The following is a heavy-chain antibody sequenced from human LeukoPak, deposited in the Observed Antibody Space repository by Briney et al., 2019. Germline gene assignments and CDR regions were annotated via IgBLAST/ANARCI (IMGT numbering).Heavy chain of an antibody. CDR3: ARGGGLRTKWELRPLHWFDP. D-gene: IGHD1-26*01. CDR1: GGTFSSYA. V-gene: IGHV1-69*13. Sequence: ASVKVPCKASGGTFSSYAISWVRQAPGQGLEWMGGIIPIFGTANYAQKFQGGVTITADESTSTAYMELSSLRSEDTAVYYCARGGGLRTKWELRPLHWFDPWGQGTLVTVSS. CDR2: IIPIFGTA. J-gene: IGHJ5*02.